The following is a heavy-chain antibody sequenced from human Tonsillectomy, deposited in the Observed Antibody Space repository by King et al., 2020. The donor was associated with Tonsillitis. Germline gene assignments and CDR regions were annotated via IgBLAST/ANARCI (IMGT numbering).Heavy chain of an antibody. CDR2: IYYSGST. V-gene: IGHV4-39*01. J-gene: IGHJ4*02. Sequence: LQLQESGPGLVKPSETLSLTCTVSGDSIGSSSYYWGGIRQPPGKGLEWIGSIYYSGSTYYNPSLKSRVTISGDQSKNQFSLTMTSVTAADTAVYYCARSSGYYRDFDYWGQGTLVTVSS. D-gene: IGHD3-22*01. CDR3: ARSSGYYRDFDY. CDR1: GDSIGSSSYY.